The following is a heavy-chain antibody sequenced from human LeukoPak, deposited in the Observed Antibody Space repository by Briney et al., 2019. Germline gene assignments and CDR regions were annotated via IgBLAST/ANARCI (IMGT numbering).Heavy chain of an antibody. J-gene: IGHJ4*02. D-gene: IGHD4-17*01. CDR1: GLTFRTYW. CDR3: AREPYGDYVFLDY. Sequence: GGSLRLSCAASGLTFRTYWMSWVRQAPGQGLEWVANVKHDGSEKYYVDSVKGRFTISRDNAKNSLYLQMNSLRDEDTAVYYCAREPYGDYVFLDYWGQGTLVTVSS. V-gene: IGHV3-7*03. CDR2: VKHDGSEK.